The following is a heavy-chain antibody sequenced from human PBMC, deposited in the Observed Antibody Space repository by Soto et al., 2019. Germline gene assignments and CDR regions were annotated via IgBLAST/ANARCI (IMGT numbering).Heavy chain of an antibody. V-gene: IGHV3-30-3*01. Sequence: GGTLRLSCAASGFTFSSDAMHLVRQAPGKGLEWVAVISYDGSNKYYADSVKGRLTISRDNSKNTLYLQMNSLRAEDTAVYYSELIAAVGPAEPMAKYNGRGVWGQGRTVSASS. CDR2: ISYDGSNK. J-gene: IGHJ6*02. D-gene: IGHD6-13*01. CDR1: GFTFSSDA. CDR3: ELIAAVGPAEPMAKYNGRGV.